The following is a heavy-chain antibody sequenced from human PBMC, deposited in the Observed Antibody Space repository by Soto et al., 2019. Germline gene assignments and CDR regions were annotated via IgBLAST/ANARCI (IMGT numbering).Heavy chain of an antibody. Sequence: GGSLRLSCAASGFNFNDFAIHWVRQVPGKGLQWLSSFSWKSETTFYADSVEGRFTISRDNAERSVYLQMESLRPEDTALYYCALAVSEVTFWLNFWVQVTLVTVSS. CDR2: FSWKSETT. CDR1: GFNFNDFA. J-gene: IGHJ4*02. V-gene: IGHV3-9*01. D-gene: IGHD2-21*02. CDR3: ALAVSEVTFWLNF.